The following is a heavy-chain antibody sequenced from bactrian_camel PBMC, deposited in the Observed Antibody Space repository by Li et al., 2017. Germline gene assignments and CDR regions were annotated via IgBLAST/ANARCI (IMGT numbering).Heavy chain of an antibody. CDR2: RYTGDDKA. J-gene: IGHJ6*01. CDR3: AADVYSDYAMPGFRCGGDSPNRVDFDA. D-gene: IGHD4*01. V-gene: IGHV3S1*01. CDR1: QYEYPWHC. Sequence: HVQLVESGGDAVQAGDSLTLSCKAVFQYEYPWHCMAWFRQAPGKEREGVAARYTGDDKAYYADSVKGRFTISLNNAKNTAILEMGNLKPEDTALYYCAADVYSDYAMPGFRCGGDSPNRVDFDARGQGTQVTVS.